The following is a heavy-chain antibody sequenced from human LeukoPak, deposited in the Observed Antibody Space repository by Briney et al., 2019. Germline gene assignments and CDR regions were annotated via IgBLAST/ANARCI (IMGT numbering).Heavy chain of an antibody. J-gene: IGHJ4*02. CDR1: GYSISGGYY. D-gene: IGHD3-10*01. CDR2: IYHSGST. V-gene: IGHV4-38-2*02. CDR3: ARGGSITMAIDY. Sequence: SETLSLTCTVSGYSISGGYYWGWLREPPGRGLEGVGSIYHSGSTYYNPSLKSRVTISVDTSKNQFSLKLSSVTAADTAVYYCARGGSITMAIDYWGQGTLVTVSS.